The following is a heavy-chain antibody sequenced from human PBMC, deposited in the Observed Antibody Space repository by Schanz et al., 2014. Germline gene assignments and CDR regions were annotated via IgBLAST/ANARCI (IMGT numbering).Heavy chain of an antibody. Sequence: QVQLQESGPGLVKPSETLSLTCTVSGDSVNSNYWNWIRQSPGRGLEWIGHFYNPGSTNYNPSLKSRVTMSVDPSKNQFSLKLSSVTAADTAVYYCARGGYCSRTSCYFKGGWFDPWGQGTLVTVSS. CDR1: GDSVNSNY. CDR3: ARGGYCSRTSCYFKGGWFDP. CDR2: FYNPGST. D-gene: IGHD2-2*01. V-gene: IGHV4-59*02. J-gene: IGHJ5*02.